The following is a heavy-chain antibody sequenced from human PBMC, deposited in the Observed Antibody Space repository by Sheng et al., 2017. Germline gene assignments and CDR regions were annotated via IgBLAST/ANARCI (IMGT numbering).Heavy chain of an antibody. J-gene: IGHJ4*02. D-gene: IGHD3-16*01. CDR3: ARGSMITFGGVPGPYGY. CDR2: IYSGGST. V-gene: IGHV3-53*04. CDR1: GFTVSSNY. Sequence: EVQLVESGGGLVQPGGSLRLSCAASGFTVSSNYMSWVRQAPGKGLEWVSVIYSGGSTYYADSVKGRFTISRHNSKNTLYLQMNSLRAEDTAVYYCARGSMITFGGVPGPYGYWGQGTLVTVSS.